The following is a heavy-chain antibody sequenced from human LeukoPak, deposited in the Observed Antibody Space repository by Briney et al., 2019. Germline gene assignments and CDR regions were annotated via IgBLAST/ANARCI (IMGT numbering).Heavy chain of an antibody. D-gene: IGHD3-10*01. CDR2: IYSGGST. CDR3: ARDLHYYGSGSSRIWRPHFDY. CDR1: GFTVSSNY. Sequence: QPGGSLRLSCAASGFTVSSNYMSWVRQAPGKGLEWVSVIYSGGSTYYADSVKGRFTISRDNSKNTLYLQMNSLRAEDTAVYYCARDLHYYGSGSSRIWRPHFDYWGQGTLVTASS. V-gene: IGHV3-66*01. J-gene: IGHJ4*02.